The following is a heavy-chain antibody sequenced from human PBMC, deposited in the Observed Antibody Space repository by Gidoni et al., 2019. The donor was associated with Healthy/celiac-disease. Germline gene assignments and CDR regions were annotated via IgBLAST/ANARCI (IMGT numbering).Heavy chain of an antibody. Sequence: QLQLQESGPGLVKPSETLSLTCTVSGGSISSSSYYWGWIRQPPGKGLEWIGSIYYSGSTYYNPSLKSRVTISVDTSKNQFSLKLSSVTAADTAVYYCARHEVAFDYFDYWGQGTLVTVSS. CDR2: IYYSGST. D-gene: IGHD3-3*02. CDR1: GGSISSSSYY. CDR3: ARHEVAFDYFDY. J-gene: IGHJ4*02. V-gene: IGHV4-39*01.